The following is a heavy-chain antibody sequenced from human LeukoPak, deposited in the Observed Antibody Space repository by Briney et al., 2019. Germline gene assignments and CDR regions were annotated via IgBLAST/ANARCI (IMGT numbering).Heavy chain of an antibody. Sequence: SETLSLTCTVSGGSISSYYWSWIRQPPGKGLEWIGYIYYSGSTNYNPSLKSRVTISVDTSKNQFSLKLSSVTAADTAVYYCARMHSYGYGCDYWGQGTLVTVSS. CDR1: GGSISSYY. CDR3: ARMHSYGYGCDY. J-gene: IGHJ4*02. D-gene: IGHD5-18*01. V-gene: IGHV4-59*01. CDR2: IYYSGST.